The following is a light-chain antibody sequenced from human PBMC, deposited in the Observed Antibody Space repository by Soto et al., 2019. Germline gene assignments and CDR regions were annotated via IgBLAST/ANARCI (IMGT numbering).Light chain of an antibody. J-gene: IGKJ4*01. V-gene: IGKV3-15*01. CDR2: GAS. CDR3: QQYNNWSPLT. CDR1: QSVSSN. Sequence: EILITQSPSTRSGSPGERATLSCRASQSVSSNLAWYQQKPGQAPRLLIYGASTRATGIPARFSGSGSGTEFTLTISSLQSEDFAVYYCQQYNNWSPLTFGGGTKVDIK.